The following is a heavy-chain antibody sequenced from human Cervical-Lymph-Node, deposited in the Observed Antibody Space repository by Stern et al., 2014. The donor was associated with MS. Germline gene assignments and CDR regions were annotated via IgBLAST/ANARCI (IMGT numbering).Heavy chain of an antibody. Sequence: QVQLVQSGAEVKKPGASVKVSCKASGYTFTSYAIHWVRQAPGQRLEWMGWINADNGNTKYSQKYQGRVTFTRDTSARTAYLDLSSLRSEDTAVYYCAKGRADLPDIWGQGTMVTVSS. CDR1: GYTFTSYA. CDR3: AKGRADLPDI. V-gene: IGHV1-3*01. CDR2: INADNGNT. D-gene: IGHD3-10*01. J-gene: IGHJ3*02.